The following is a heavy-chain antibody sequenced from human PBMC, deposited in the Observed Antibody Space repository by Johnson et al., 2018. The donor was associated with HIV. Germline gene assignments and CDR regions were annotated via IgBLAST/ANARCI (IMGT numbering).Heavy chain of an antibody. CDR1: GFTVSSNY. D-gene: IGHD6-19*01. CDR3: TKGSGSGWLRDAFDI. V-gene: IGHV3-53*01. J-gene: IGHJ3*02. Sequence: VHLVESGGGLIQPGGSLRLSCAASGFTVSSNYMSWVRQAPGKGLEWVSGISGSGGSRNYADSVKGRFTISRDNSKNTLYLQMNSLKTEDTAVYYCTKGSGSGWLRDAFDIWGQGTMVTVSS. CDR2: SGSGGSR.